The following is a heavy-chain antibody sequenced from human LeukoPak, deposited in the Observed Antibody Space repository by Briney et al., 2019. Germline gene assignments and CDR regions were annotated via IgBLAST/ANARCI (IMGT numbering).Heavy chain of an antibody. CDR1: GFKFDDYP. J-gene: IGHJ6*02. CDR3: AKDIGKDSGTWGYIYYALDG. D-gene: IGHD5-12*01. CDR2: ISWNSGSK. V-gene: IGHV3-9*01. Sequence: GRSLRLSCVASGFKFDDYPMHWVRHRPGKGLEWVAGISWNSGSKGYGEAVKGRFTISRDNAKNSLHLQMNSLRPEDTALYYCAKDIGKDSGTWGYIYYALDGWGQGTTVTVSS.